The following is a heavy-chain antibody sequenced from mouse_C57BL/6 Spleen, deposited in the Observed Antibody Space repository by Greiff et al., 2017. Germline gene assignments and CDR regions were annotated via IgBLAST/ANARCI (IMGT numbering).Heavy chain of an antibody. V-gene: IGHV1-80*01. CDR3: ARTSITTVVAPYFDY. J-gene: IGHJ2*01. Sequence: QVQLQQSGAELVKPGASVKISCKASGYAFSSYWMNWVKQRPGKGLEWIGQIYPGDGDTKYNGKFKGKATLTAAKSSSTAYMQLSSLTSEDSAVYFCARTSITTVVAPYFDYWGQGTTLTVSS. CDR2: IYPGDGDT. D-gene: IGHD1-1*01. CDR1: GYAFSSYW.